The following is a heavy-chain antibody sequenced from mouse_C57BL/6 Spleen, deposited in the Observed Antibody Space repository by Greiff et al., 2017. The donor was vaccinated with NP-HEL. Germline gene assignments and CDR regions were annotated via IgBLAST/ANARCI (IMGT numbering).Heavy chain of an antibody. CDR2: ISSGSSTI. Sequence: EVKVVESGGGLVKPGASLKLSCAASGFTFSDYGMHWVRQAPEKGLEWVAYISSGSSTIYYADTVKGRFTISKDNARNTLFQQMTSLRSEETAMYYCGRGYGNLDYWGKGTTLTVSS. V-gene: IGHV5-17*01. CDR3: GRGYGNLDY. J-gene: IGHJ2*01. D-gene: IGHD2-1*01. CDR1: GFTFSDYG.